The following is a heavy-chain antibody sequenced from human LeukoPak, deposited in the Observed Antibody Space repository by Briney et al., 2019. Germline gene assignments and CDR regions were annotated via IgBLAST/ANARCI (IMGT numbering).Heavy chain of an antibody. CDR3: ARTGGYYRVFDY. CDR1: GYTFTSYA. J-gene: IGHJ4*02. CDR2: INAGNGRK. D-gene: IGHD3-3*01. Sequence: ASVKVSCKASGYTFTSYAMHWVRQAPGQRLEWMGGINAGNGRKKNSQKFQGRVTITRDTPASTAYTELSSLRSEDTAVYYCARTGGYYRVFDYWGQGTLVTVSS. V-gene: IGHV1-3*01.